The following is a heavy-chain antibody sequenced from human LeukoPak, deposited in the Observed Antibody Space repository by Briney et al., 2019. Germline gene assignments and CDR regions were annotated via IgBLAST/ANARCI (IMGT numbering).Heavy chain of an antibody. D-gene: IGHD5-24*01. CDR2: INEDGSDI. Sequence: GGSLRLSCAASGFTFSSYWMHWVRQAPGKGLVWVAHINEDGSDIYYVDPVKGRFTISRDDAKNSLYLQMNSLRAEDTAVYYCARDRGWLQFDYWGQGILVTVSS. CDR1: GFTFSSYW. CDR3: ARDRGWLQFDY. V-gene: IGHV3-7*01. J-gene: IGHJ4*02.